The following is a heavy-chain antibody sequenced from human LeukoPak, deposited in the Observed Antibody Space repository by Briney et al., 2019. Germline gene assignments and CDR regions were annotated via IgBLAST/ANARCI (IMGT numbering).Heavy chain of an antibody. D-gene: IGHD3-9*01. V-gene: IGHV4-34*01. Sequence: SETLSLTCAVYGGSFSGYYWSWIRQPPGKGLKWIGEINHSGSTNYNPSLKSRVTISVDTSKNQFSLKLSSVTAADTAVYYCARLHPNFDWLFKRLRFDPWGQGTLVTVSS. CDR1: GGSFSGYY. CDR2: INHSGST. J-gene: IGHJ5*02. CDR3: ARLHPNFDWLFKRLRFDP.